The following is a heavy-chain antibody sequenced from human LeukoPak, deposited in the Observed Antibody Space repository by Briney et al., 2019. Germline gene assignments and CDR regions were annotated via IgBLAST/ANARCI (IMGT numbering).Heavy chain of an antibody. CDR3: ARVEGLWRAPVLMSYAFDI. V-gene: IGHV1-18*01. J-gene: IGHJ3*02. CDR1: GYTFTNYG. D-gene: IGHD5-18*01. CDR2: ISACNGNT. Sequence: GASVKVSCKASGYTFTNYGISWVRQAPGQGLEWMGWISACNGNTKFAQNLQGRVTMTTDTSTRTAYMELRSLRSDDTAEYYCARVEGLWRAPVLMSYAFDIWGQGTMVTVSS.